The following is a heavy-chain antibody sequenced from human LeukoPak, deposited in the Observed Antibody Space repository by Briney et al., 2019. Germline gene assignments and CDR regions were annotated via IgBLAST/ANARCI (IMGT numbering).Heavy chain of an antibody. CDR3: ARDTLILRYFDWPGGPAFDI. D-gene: IGHD3-9*01. V-gene: IGHV4-34*01. CDR2: INHSGST. J-gene: IGHJ3*02. CDR1: GGSFSGYY. Sequence: SETLSLTCAVYGGSFSGYYWSWIRQPPGKGLEWLGEINHSGSTNYNPSLKSRVTISVDTSKNQFSLKLSSVTAADTAVYYCARDTLILRYFDWPGGPAFDIWGQGTMVTVSS.